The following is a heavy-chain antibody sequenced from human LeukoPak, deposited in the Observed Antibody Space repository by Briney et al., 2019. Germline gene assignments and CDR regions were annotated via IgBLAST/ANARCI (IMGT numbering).Heavy chain of an antibody. V-gene: IGHV3-30*03. D-gene: IGHD5-12*01. Sequence: SGGSLRLSCAASGFTFSIYGMHWVRQAPGKGLEWVAVISSDGYTKYYVDSVKGRFTISRDNAKNSLYLQMNSLRAEDTAVFYCARVFFLTITTPDYWGQGTLVTVSS. CDR2: ISSDGYTK. CDR3: ARVFFLTITTPDY. J-gene: IGHJ4*02. CDR1: GFTFSIYG.